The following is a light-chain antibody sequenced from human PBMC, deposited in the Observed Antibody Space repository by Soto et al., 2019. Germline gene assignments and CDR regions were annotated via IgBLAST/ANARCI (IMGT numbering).Light chain of an antibody. V-gene: IGLV2-14*03. CDR2: DVS. Sequence: QTVVTQPASVSGSPGQSITISCTGTSSDVGGYNYVSWYQQHPDKAPKLIIYDVSNRPSGVSNRFSGSKSGNTASLTISGLQAEDEADYYCSSYTSSTTGVVFGGGTKVTVL. J-gene: IGLJ2*01. CDR3: SSYTSSTTGVV. CDR1: SSDVGGYNY.